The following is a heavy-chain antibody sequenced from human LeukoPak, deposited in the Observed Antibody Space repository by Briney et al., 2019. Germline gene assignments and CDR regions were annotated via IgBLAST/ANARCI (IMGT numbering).Heavy chain of an antibody. CDR1: GYSFTSYD. CDR2: MNPNSGNT. J-gene: IGHJ3*02. V-gene: IGHV1-8*03. D-gene: IGHD1-26*01. Sequence: ASVKLCCKASGYSFTSYDINWVRQATGQGLEWMGWMNPNSGNTGYAQKFQGRVTITRNTSISTAYMELSSLRSEDTAVYYCAREGVGASLVGEAAFDIWGQGTMVTGSS. CDR3: AREGVGASLVGEAAFDI.